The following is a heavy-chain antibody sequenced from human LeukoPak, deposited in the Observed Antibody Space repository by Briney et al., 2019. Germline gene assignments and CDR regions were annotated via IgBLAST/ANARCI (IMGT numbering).Heavy chain of an antibody. J-gene: IGHJ4*02. Sequence: GGSLRLSCAASGFTFSSYGMHWVRQAPGKGLEWVAVIWYDGSNKYYADSVKGRFTISRDNSKNTLDLQMNSLRAEDTAVYYCARVHSSSWYCCSDYWGQGTLVTVSS. V-gene: IGHV3-33*01. CDR1: GFTFSSYG. CDR3: ARVHSSSWYCCSDY. D-gene: IGHD6-13*01. CDR2: IWYDGSNK.